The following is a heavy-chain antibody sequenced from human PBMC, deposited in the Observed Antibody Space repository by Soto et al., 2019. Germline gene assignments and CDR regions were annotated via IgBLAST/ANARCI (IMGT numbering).Heavy chain of an antibody. Sequence: EVQLLESGGGLVQPGGSLRLSCAASGFGFSGYAMSWVRQVPGKGLEWGSAISSGGGGTYYADSVRGRFTISRDNSMNTLFLQMNSLRADDTAVYYCAKPFYDFWSGYSFFDSWGQGTRVTVTP. CDR1: GFGFSGYA. CDR3: AKPFYDFWSGYSFFDS. D-gene: IGHD3-3*01. V-gene: IGHV3-23*01. CDR2: ISSGGGGT. J-gene: IGHJ4*02.